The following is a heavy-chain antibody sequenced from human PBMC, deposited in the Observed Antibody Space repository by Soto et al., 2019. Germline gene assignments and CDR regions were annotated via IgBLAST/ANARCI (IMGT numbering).Heavy chain of an antibody. D-gene: IGHD5-12*01. Sequence: QVQLVQSGAEVKKPGSSVKVSCKTSGGTFSSYTISWVRQAPGQGLEWMGRIIPSLGIANYAQKFQGRVTITADKSTRTAYMELSSLRSEDTAVYYCASVLTYDYSAFDSWGQGTMVTVSS. J-gene: IGHJ3*02. CDR3: ASVLTYDYSAFDS. CDR2: IIPSLGIA. CDR1: GGTFSSYT. V-gene: IGHV1-69*02.